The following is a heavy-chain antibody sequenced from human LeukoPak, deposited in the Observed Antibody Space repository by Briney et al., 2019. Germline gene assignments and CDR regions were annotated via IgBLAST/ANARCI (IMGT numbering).Heavy chain of an antibody. V-gene: IGHV5-51*01. CDR3: ARRPRGATRTTGYFDI. J-gene: IGHJ3*02. D-gene: IGHD1-1*01. Sequence: GESLKISCKGSGYSFTSYWIGWVRQMPGKGLEWMGIIYPGDSDTRYSPSFQGQVTISADKSISTAYLQWSSLKASDTAMYYCARRPRGATRTTGYFDIWGQGTMVTVSS. CDR1: GYSFTSYW. CDR2: IYPGDSDT.